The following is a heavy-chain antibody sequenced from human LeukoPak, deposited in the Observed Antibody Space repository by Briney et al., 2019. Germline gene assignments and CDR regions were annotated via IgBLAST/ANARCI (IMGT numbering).Heavy chain of an antibody. CDR2: INPNSGGT. J-gene: IGHJ3*02. D-gene: IGHD6-13*01. CDR3: ARDYSSSWFGLGAFDI. CDR1: GYTFTSYA. Sequence: ASVKVSCKASGYTFTSYAMNWVRQAPGQGLEWMGWINPNSGGTNYAQKFQGRVTMTRDTSISTAYMELSRLRSDDTAVYYCARDYSSSWFGLGAFDIWGQGTMVTVSS. V-gene: IGHV1-2*02.